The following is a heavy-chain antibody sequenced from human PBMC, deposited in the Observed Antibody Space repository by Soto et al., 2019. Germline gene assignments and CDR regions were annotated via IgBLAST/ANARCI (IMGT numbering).Heavy chain of an antibody. CDR3: ASRGGGVVVPGSRYDY. CDR1: GGTFSSYA. D-gene: IGHD3-22*01. J-gene: IGHJ4*02. Sequence: QVQLVQSGAEVKKPGSSVKVSCKASGGTFSSYAISWVRQAPGQGLEWMGGIIPIFGTANYAQKFQGRVTITADESTRTAYMELSSLRSEDTAVYYCASRGGGVVVPGSRYDYWGQGTLVTVSS. CDR2: IIPIFGTA. V-gene: IGHV1-69*12.